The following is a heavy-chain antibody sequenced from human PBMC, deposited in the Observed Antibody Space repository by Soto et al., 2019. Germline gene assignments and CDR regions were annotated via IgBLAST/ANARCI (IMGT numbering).Heavy chain of an antibody. CDR1: GGSISGYY. CDR2: IYSSGST. V-gene: IGHV4-59*08. D-gene: IGHD2-15*01. CDR3: ARQVVVVVAANHRFDP. Sequence: SETLSLTCTVSGGSISGYYWSWIRQPPGKGLEWIGYIYSSGSTNYNPSLKSRVTMSVDTSMSQFSLRLTSVTAADTAVYYCARQVVVVVAANHRFDPWGQGTLVTVS. J-gene: IGHJ5*02.